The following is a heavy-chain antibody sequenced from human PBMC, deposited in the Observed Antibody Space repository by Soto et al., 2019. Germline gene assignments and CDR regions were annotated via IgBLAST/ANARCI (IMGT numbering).Heavy chain of an antibody. Sequence: RGESLKISCKGSGYSFTNYYIAWVRQLPGKGLEWMGIINPGDSDTRYNPSFQGQVTISADKSISTAYLQWSSLKASDTAMYYCARHYCSSTSCGIYYYYYGMDVWGQGTTVTVSS. CDR1: GYSFTNYY. V-gene: IGHV5-51*01. J-gene: IGHJ6*02. CDR3: ARHYCSSTSCGIYYYYYGMDV. D-gene: IGHD2-2*01. CDR2: INPGDSDT.